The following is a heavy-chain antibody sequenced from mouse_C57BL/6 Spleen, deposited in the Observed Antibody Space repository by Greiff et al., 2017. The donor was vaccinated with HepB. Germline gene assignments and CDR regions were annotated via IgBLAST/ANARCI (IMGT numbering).Heavy chain of an antibody. V-gene: IGHV1-52*01. D-gene: IGHD2-1*01. CDR3: AREDGNYFDY. CDR2: IDPSDSET. Sequence: QVQLQQPGAELVRPGSSVKLSCKASGYTFTSYWLHWVKQRPIQGLEWIGNIDPSDSETHYNQKFKDKATLTVDKSSSTAYMQLSSLTSEDSAVYYCAREDGNYFDYWGQGTTLTVSS. CDR1: GYTFTSYW. J-gene: IGHJ2*01.